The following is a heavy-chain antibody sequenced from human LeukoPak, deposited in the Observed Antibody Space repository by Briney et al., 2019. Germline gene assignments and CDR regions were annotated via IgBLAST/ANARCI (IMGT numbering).Heavy chain of an antibody. V-gene: IGHV1-46*01. CDR1: GYTFTSYY. Sequence: ASVKVSCKASGYTFTSYYIHWVRRAPGQGLEWMGIINPSGGSTTYAQKFQGRVTMTRDTSTSTVYMELISLRSEDTAVYYCARSGGYYDSSQDWGQGTLVTVSS. D-gene: IGHD3-22*01. CDR3: ARSGGYYDSSQD. CDR2: INPSGGST. J-gene: IGHJ4*02.